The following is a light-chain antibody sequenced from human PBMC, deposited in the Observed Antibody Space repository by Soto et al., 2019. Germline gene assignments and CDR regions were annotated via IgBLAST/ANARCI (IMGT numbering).Light chain of an antibody. CDR2: GNN. V-gene: IGLV1-40*01. Sequence: QSVLTQPPSVSGAPGQRVTISCTGSSSSIGAGYDVHWYHQLPGAAPKLLVSGNNNRPSGVPDRFSASKSGTSASLAITGLQTEDEAQYYCQSYDSSLTAYVFGNGTKVTVL. CDR1: SSSIGAGYD. J-gene: IGLJ1*01. CDR3: QSYDSSLTAYV.